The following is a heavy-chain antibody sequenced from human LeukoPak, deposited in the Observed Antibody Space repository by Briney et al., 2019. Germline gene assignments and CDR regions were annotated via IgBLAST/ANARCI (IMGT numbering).Heavy chain of an antibody. D-gene: IGHD3-22*01. J-gene: IGHJ3*02. CDR1: GVSISSYY. V-gene: IGHV4-59*01. CDR3: ARFLINYYDNSYDAFDI. CDR2: IYYSGST. Sequence: PSETLSLTCTVSGVSISSYYWSWIRQPPGKGLEWVGYIYYSGSTNYNPSLKSRVTISVDTSKNQFSLKLSSVTAADTAVYYCARFLINYYDNSYDAFDIWGQGTMVTVSS.